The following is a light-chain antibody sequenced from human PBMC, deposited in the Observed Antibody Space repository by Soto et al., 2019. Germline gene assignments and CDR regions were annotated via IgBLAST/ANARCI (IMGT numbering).Light chain of an antibody. V-gene: IGKV3-15*01. CDR3: QQYNNWPPLT. Sequence: EIVITQTPATLSVSPGERATLSCRASQSISTILAWYQQKPGQAPRLLIYGASTRATGIPARFSGSGSGTDFTLTISSLQSEDFAVYYCQQYNNWPPLTFGGGTKVEIK. CDR1: QSISTI. CDR2: GAS. J-gene: IGKJ4*01.